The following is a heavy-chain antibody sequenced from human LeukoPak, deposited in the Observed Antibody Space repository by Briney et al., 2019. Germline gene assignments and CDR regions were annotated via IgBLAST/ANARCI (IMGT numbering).Heavy chain of an antibody. CDR3: ATAWGGSYCSGGSCYWY. J-gene: IGHJ4*02. D-gene: IGHD2-15*01. CDR1: GYTLTELS. V-gene: IGHV1-24*01. CDR2: FDPEDGET. Sequence: ASVKVSCKVSGYTLTELSMHWVRQAPGKGLEWMGGFDPEDGETIYAQRFQGRVTMTEDTSTDTAYMELSSLRFEDTAVYYCATAWGGSYCSGGSCYWYWGQGTLVTVSS.